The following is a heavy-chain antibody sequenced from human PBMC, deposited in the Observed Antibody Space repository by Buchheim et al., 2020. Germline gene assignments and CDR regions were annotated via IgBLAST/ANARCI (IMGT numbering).Heavy chain of an antibody. D-gene: IGHD3-3*01. J-gene: IGHJ4*02. CDR1: VFTFSSYW. V-gene: IGHV3-7*01. Sequence: EVQLVESGGGLVQPGGSLRLSCAASVFTFSSYWMSWVRQAPGKGLEWVANIKQDGSEKYYVDSVKGRFTISSDNAKNSLYLQMNSLRAEDTAVYYCARARYDFWSGYSPFDYWGQGTL. CDR3: ARARYDFWSGYSPFDY. CDR2: IKQDGSEK.